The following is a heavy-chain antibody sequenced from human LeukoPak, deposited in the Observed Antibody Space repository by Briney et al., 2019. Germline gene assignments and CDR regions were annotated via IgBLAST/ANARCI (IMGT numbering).Heavy chain of an antibody. Sequence: ASVKVSCKASGGTFSSYAISWVRQAPGQGLEWMGGIIPIFGTANYAQKFQGRVTITADESTSTAYMELSSLRSEDTAVYYCARSTRYPYGELTDYWGQGTLVTVSS. J-gene: IGHJ4*02. CDR3: ARSTRYPYGELTDY. V-gene: IGHV1-69*13. D-gene: IGHD4-17*01. CDR1: GGTFSSYA. CDR2: IIPIFGTA.